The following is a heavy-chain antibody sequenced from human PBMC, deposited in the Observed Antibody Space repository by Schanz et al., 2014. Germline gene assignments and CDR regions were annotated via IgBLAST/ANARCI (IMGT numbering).Heavy chain of an antibody. Sequence: VQLVESGGGLVQPGGSLRLSCGGSGFTFSDYYMSWIRQAPGKGLEWVSYISGTTTYTNYADSVKGRFTISRDNSRNTLYLQMNSLRAEDTAVYYCAKDPSHGDYDYYFDYWGQGTLVTVSS. J-gene: IGHJ4*02. CDR1: GFTFSDYY. D-gene: IGHD3-22*01. V-gene: IGHV3-11*05. CDR3: AKDPSHGDYDYYFDY. CDR2: ISGTTTYT.